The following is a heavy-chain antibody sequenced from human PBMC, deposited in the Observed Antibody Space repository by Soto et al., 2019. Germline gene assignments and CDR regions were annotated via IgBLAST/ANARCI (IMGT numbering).Heavy chain of an antibody. V-gene: IGHV1-3*01. Sequence: ASVKVSCKASGYTFTSYAMHWVRQAPGQRLEWMGWINAGNGNTKYSQKFQGRVTITRDTSASTAYMELSSLRSEDTAVYYCARAPVVTAINNWFDPWGQGTLVTVSS. CDR3: ARAPVVTAINNWFDP. D-gene: IGHD2-21*02. CDR1: GYTFTSYA. J-gene: IGHJ5*02. CDR2: INAGNGNT.